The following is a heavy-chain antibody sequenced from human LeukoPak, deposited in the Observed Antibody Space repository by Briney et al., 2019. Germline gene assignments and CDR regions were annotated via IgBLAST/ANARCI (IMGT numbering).Heavy chain of an antibody. V-gene: IGHV3-48*01. J-gene: IGHJ4*02. CDR3: ARDQWLDY. CDR2: IGTSGNII. Sequence: GGSLRLSCAASGFTFSGYIMNWVRQAPGKGLEWVAFIGTSGNIIYYADSVKGRFTVSRDNAKNSLYLQMNSLRAEDTAVYYCARDQWLDYWGKGTLVTVSS. CDR1: GFTFSGYI. D-gene: IGHD2-8*01.